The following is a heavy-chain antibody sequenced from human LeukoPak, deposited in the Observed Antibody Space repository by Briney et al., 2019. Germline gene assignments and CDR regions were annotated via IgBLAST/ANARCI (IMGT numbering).Heavy chain of an antibody. V-gene: IGHV3-30*03. CDR1: GFTFSSYG. Sequence: GGSLRLSCAASGFTFSSYGMHWVRQAPGKGLEWVAVISYDGSNKYYADSVKGRFTISRDNSKNTLYLQMNSLRAEDTAVYFVVVVAGSPSWGQGTLVTVSS. CDR2: ISYDGSNK. J-gene: IGHJ5*02. CDR3: VVVAGSPS. D-gene: IGHD2-15*01.